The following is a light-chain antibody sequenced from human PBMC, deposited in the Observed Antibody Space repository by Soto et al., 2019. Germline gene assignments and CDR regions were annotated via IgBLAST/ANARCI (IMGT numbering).Light chain of an antibody. CDR3: LQHKSYPRT. V-gene: IGKV1-17*01. J-gene: IGKJ1*01. CDR2: AAS. CDR1: QAIRTA. Sequence: DIQITQSPSSLYASVGDRVTITCRASQAIRTALGWYQQKPGKVPKLLIYAASILQSGVPSRFSGSGSGTEFTLTISSLQPEDFATYYCLQHKSYPRTFGQGTKVDIK.